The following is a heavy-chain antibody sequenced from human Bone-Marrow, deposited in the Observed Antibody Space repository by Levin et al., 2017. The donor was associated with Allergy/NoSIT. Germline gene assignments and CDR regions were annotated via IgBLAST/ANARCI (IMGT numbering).Heavy chain of an antibody. CDR2: IHYSGTT. J-gene: IGHJ4*02. CDR1: GGSISAHY. V-gene: IGHV4-59*11. CDR3: ARGGWSLDY. Sequence: SETLSLTCTVSGGSISAHYWSWIRQPPGKGLECIGYIHYSGTTNYNPSLESRIPISVDTSKNQISLRLTSVTAADTALYYCARGGWSLDYWGQGTLVTVSS. D-gene: IGHD6-19*01.